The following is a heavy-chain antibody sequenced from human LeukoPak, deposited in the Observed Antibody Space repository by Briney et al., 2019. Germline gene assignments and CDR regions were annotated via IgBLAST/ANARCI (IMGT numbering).Heavy chain of an antibody. Sequence: GGSLRLSWAASGFTLDDYGMSWVRPAPGKGLELVSGIKWHGGSTGYADSVKGRFTISRDNAKNSLYLQMNGLRAEDTALYYCARGYCSSTSCYFDYWGQGTLVTVSS. J-gene: IGHJ4*02. CDR1: GFTLDDYG. D-gene: IGHD2-2*01. CDR3: ARGYCSSTSCYFDY. V-gene: IGHV3-20*04. CDR2: IKWHGGST.